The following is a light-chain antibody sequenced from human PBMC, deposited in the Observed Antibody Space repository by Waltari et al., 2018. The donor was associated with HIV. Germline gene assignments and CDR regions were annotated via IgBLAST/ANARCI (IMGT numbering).Light chain of an antibody. CDR3: MQALQTPT. J-gene: IGKJ4*01. CDR1: QSLLRGNGYNY. CDR2: LGS. V-gene: IGKV2-28*01. Sequence: DIVMTQSPLSLPVTPGEPAPISCRSSQSLLRGNGYNYLHWYLQKPGQSPQLLIYLGSNRASGVPDRFTGSGSGTYFTLKITRVEAEDVGVYFCMQALQTPTFGGGTKVEIK.